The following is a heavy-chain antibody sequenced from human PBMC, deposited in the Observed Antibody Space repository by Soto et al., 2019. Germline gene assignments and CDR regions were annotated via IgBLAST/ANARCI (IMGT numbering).Heavy chain of an antibody. J-gene: IGHJ4*02. CDR2: ISYDGSNK. CDR1: GFTFSSYG. Sequence: QVQLVESGGGVVQPGRSLRLSCAASGFTFSSYGMHWVRQAPGKGLEWVAVISYDGSNKYYADSVKGRFTISRDNSKNTLYLQMNSLRVEDTAVYYCAKGEYSSSSGYFDYWGQGTLVTVSS. V-gene: IGHV3-30*18. D-gene: IGHD6-6*01. CDR3: AKGEYSSSSGYFDY.